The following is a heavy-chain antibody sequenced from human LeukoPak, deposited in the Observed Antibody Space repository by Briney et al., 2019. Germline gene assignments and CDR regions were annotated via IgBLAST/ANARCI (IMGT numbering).Heavy chain of an antibody. V-gene: IGHV3-23*01. CDR2: ISGSGGST. Sequence: TGGSLRLSCAASGFTFSSYAMSWVRQAPGKGLEWVSAISGSGGSTYYADSVKGRFTISRDNSKNTLFLQMNSLRAEDTAVYYCAKAGVTLTTVTYVSYWGQGTLVTVSS. CDR3: AKAGVTLTTVTYVSY. CDR1: GFTFSSYA. J-gene: IGHJ4*02. D-gene: IGHD4-17*01.